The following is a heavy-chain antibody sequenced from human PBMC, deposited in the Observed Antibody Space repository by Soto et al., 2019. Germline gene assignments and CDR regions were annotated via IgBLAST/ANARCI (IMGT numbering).Heavy chain of an antibody. CDR1: GGSFSDYD. J-gene: IGHJ5*02. CDR3: ARGRVGATNWNWFDP. CDR2: INHSGST. Sequence: SETLSVTCAVDGGSFSDYDLTWIRQTPGKGLEWIGEINHSGSTNYNPSLKSRVTISVHTSKNQFSLKLSSVTAADTSVYYCARGRVGATNWNWFDPWGQGTLVTVSS. V-gene: IGHV4-34*01. D-gene: IGHD1-26*01.